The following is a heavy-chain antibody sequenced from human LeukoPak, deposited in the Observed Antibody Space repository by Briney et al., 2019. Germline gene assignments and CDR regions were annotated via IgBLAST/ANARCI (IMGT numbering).Heavy chain of an antibody. CDR1: GGSFSGYY. Sequence: PSETLSLTCAVYGGSFSGYYWSWIRQPPGKGLEWIGEINHSGSTNYNPSLKSRVTISVDTSKNQFSLKLSSVTAADTAVYYCARKRRGYSYAPDYYYYMDVWGKGTTVTVPS. V-gene: IGHV4-34*01. D-gene: IGHD5-18*01. J-gene: IGHJ6*03. CDR3: ARKRRGYSYAPDYYYYMDV. CDR2: INHSGST.